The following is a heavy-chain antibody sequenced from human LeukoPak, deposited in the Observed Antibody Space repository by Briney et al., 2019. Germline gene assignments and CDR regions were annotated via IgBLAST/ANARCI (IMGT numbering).Heavy chain of an antibody. CDR3: ARAGSSGWYNAFDI. Sequence: SETLSLTCTVSGGSISSGGYYWSWIRQHPGKGLEWIGYIYYGGSTYYNPSLKSRVTISVDTSKNQFSLKLSSVTAADTAVYYCARAGSSGWYNAFDIWGQGTMVTVSS. D-gene: IGHD6-19*01. V-gene: IGHV4-31*03. J-gene: IGHJ3*02. CDR2: IYYGGST. CDR1: GGSISSGGYY.